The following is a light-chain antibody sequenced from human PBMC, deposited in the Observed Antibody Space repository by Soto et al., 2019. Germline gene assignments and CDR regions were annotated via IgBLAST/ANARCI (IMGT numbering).Light chain of an antibody. J-gene: IGKJ1*01. V-gene: IGKV1-39*01. CDR2: AAS. Sequence: DIQMTQSPSSLSASVGYRVTINCRASQSISNYLNWYQQKPGKAPKLLIYAASSLQSGVPSRFSGSGSGTDFTLNISSLQPADFATYYCQQSYATPRTFGQGTKVDIK. CDR1: QSISNY. CDR3: QQSYATPRT.